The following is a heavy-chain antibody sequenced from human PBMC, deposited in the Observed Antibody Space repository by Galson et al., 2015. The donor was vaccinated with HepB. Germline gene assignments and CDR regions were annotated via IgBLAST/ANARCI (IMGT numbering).Heavy chain of an antibody. J-gene: IGHJ4*02. Sequence: SVKVSCKASGGTFSSYAISWVRQAPGQGLEWMGGISPIFGTANYAQKFQGRVTITADESTSTAYMELSSLRSEDTAVYYCARMLSEQQLLNDYWGQGTLVTVSS. V-gene: IGHV1-69*13. CDR1: GGTFSSYA. CDR2: ISPIFGTA. CDR3: ARMLSEQQLLNDY. D-gene: IGHD6-13*01.